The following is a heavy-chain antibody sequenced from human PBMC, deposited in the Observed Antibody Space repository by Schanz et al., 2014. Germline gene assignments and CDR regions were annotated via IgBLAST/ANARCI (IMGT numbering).Heavy chain of an antibody. J-gene: IGHJ6*02. CDR3: ARDLTVDTGYVVHYYYYGMDV. V-gene: IGHV1-69*08. CDR2: IIPVLNIA. Sequence: QLQLVQSGAEVKKPGSSVKVSCKLSGGTFSSYTISWMRQAPGQGLEWMGKIIPVLNIATYAQRFQGRVSITADTSTNTAYMELSSLRSEDTAVYFCARDLTVDTGYVVHYYYYGMDVWGQGTTVTVSS. CDR1: GGTFSSYT. D-gene: IGHD5-12*01.